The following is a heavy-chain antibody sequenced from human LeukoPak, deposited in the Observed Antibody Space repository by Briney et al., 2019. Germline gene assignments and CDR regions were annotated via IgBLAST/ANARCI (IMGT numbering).Heavy chain of an antibody. V-gene: IGHV4-38-2*02. CDR3: ARFGGPHAFDI. Sequence: PSETLSLTCTVSGYSIRNGYNWGWIRLSPGKGLEWLGSIYQSGSTYDNPSLKSRVTLSIDTSKNQFSLTLSSVTAADTAVYYCARFGGPHAFDIWGQGTMVTVSS. CDR2: IYQSGST. CDR1: GYSIRNGYN. J-gene: IGHJ3*02. D-gene: IGHD3-3*01.